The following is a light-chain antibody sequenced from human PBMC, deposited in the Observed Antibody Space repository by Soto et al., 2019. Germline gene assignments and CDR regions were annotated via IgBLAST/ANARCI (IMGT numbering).Light chain of an antibody. Sequence: DIQITQSPSTLSGSVGDRVTITFWASQTISSWLAWYQQKPGKAPKLLIYKASTLKSGVPSRFSGSGSGTEFTLTISSLQPDDFATYYCQQYNSYSDAFGQGTNVDIK. CDR1: QTISSW. V-gene: IGKV1-5*03. CDR2: KAS. CDR3: QQYNSYSDA. J-gene: IGKJ1*01.